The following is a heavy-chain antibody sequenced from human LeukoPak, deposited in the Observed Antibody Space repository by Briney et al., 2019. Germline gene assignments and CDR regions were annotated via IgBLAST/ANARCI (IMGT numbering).Heavy chain of an antibody. D-gene: IGHD3-10*01. J-gene: IGHJ3*02. CDR1: GGSISSGDYY. CDR2: IYYSGST. Sequence: SETLSLTCTVSGGSISSGDYYWSWIRQPPGKGLEWIGYIYYSGSTYYNPSLKSRVTISVDTSKNQFSLKLSSVTAADTAVYYCARDGITMVRGIKYDAFDIWGQGTTVTVSS. CDR3: ARDGITMVRGIKYDAFDI. V-gene: IGHV4-30-4*01.